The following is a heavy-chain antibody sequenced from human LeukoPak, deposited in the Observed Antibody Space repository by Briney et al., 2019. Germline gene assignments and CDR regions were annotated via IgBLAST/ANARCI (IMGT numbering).Heavy chain of an antibody. Sequence: SDTLSLTCTVSGGSISSYYWSWIRQPPGKGLEWIGYIYYSGSTNYNPSLKSRVTISVDTSKNQFSLKLSSVTAADTAVYYCARGRRCSSTSCYAEFDPWGQGTLVTVSS. CDR1: GGSISSYY. CDR3: ARGRRCSSTSCYAEFDP. V-gene: IGHV4-59*07. D-gene: IGHD2-2*01. CDR2: IYYSGST. J-gene: IGHJ5*02.